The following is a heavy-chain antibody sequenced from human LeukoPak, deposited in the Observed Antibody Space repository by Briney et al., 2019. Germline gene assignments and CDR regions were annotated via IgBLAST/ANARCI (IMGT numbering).Heavy chain of an antibody. Sequence: YPSETLSLTCAVYGGSFSGYYWSWIRQPPGKGLEWIGEINHSGSTNYNPSLKSRVTISVDTSKNQFSLKLSSVTAADTAVYYCARVGVAAAGTFYYYYYMDVWGKGTTVTVSS. CDR1: GGSFSGYY. D-gene: IGHD6-13*01. CDR2: INHSGST. CDR3: ARVGVAAAGTFYYYYYMDV. J-gene: IGHJ6*03. V-gene: IGHV4-34*01.